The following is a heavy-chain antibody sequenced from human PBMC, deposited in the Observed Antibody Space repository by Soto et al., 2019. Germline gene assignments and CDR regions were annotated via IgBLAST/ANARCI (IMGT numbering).Heavy chain of an antibody. CDR3: ASDRGYGDYRFDY. CDR2: ISSSSSYI. J-gene: IGHJ4*02. Sequence: PGGSLRLSCAASGFTFSSYSMNWVRQAPGKGLEWVSSISSSSSYIYYADSVKGRFTISRDNAKNSLYLQMNSLRAEDTAVYYCASDRGYGDYRFDYWGQGTLVTVSS. V-gene: IGHV3-21*01. D-gene: IGHD4-17*01. CDR1: GFTFSSYS.